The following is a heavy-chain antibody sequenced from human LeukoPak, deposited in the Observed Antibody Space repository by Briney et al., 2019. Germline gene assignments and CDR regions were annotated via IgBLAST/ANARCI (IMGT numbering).Heavy chain of an antibody. Sequence: GGSLRLSCAASGLTFSSYAMHWVRQAPGKGLEWVAVISYDGSNKYYADSVKGRFTISRDNSKNSLYLQMNSLRAEDTAVYYCARVVEVDRATDPFDYWGQGTLVTVSS. J-gene: IGHJ4*02. D-gene: IGHD2-15*01. CDR1: GLTFSSYA. CDR3: ARVVEVDRATDPFDY. V-gene: IGHV3-30-3*01. CDR2: ISYDGSNK.